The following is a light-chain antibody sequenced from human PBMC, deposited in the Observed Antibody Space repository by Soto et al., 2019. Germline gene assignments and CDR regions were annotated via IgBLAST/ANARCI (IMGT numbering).Light chain of an antibody. CDR2: GAS. Sequence: IRMPQTPSSLSASVGDRITLSCRASQGIGNALGWYQQKPGKPPKVLIYGASNLQSGVPPRFSGSGSGTDFTLAISSLQPEDSATYYCLQDINYPWTFAQGTKVDIK. CDR1: QGIGNA. J-gene: IGKJ1*01. CDR3: LQDINYPWT. V-gene: IGKV1-6*01.